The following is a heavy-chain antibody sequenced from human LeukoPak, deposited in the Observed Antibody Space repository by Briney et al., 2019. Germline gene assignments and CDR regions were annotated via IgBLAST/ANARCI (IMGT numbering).Heavy chain of an antibody. CDR1: GYTFTGYY. D-gene: IGHD6-19*01. CDR2: INPNSGGT. V-gene: IGHV1-2*02. J-gene: IGHJ4*02. CDR3: ARDGHTTGWEDFDY. Sequence: ASVKVSCKASGYTFTGYYIHWVRQAPGQGLEWTGWINPNSGGTKYTQKFQGRVTMTRDTSISTAYMELSSLRSDDTAVYYCARDGHTTGWEDFDYWGQGTLVTVSS.